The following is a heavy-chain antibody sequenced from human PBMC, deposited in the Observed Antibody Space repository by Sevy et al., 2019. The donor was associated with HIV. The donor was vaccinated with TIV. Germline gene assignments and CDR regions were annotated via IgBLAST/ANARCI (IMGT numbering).Heavy chain of an antibody. CDR2: IYYSGNT. CDR1: GDSMSTYY. CDR3: ARHWGVTRPFDP. Sequence: SETLSLTCSVFGDSMSTYYWTWIRQPPGKGLEWIGYIYYSGNTNFNPALKRRVTMSVDTSKNQFSLKLSSVTAADTAVYYCARHWGVTRPFDPWGQGTLVTVSS. J-gene: IGHJ5*02. V-gene: IGHV4-59*01. D-gene: IGHD4-17*01.